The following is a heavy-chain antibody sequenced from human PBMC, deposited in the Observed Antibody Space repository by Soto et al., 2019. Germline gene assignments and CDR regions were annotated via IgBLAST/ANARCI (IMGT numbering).Heavy chain of an antibody. CDR2: IKQDGSEK. V-gene: IGHV3-7*01. CDR1: GFSFSTYW. CDR3: ATRGYCSGGSCSQVVDY. D-gene: IGHD2-15*01. J-gene: IGHJ4*02. Sequence: EVQLVESGGGLVQPGGSLRLSCAASGFSFSTYWMSWVRQAPGKGLEWVANIKQDGSEKYYVDSVKGRFTISRDNAKNSLYLKMNRLRGEDTAVYYCATRGYCSGGSCSQVVDYWGQGTLVIVSS.